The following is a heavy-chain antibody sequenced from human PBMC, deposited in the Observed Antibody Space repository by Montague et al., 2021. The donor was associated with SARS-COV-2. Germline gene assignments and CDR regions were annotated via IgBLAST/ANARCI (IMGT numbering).Heavy chain of an antibody. CDR2: INYSGST. D-gene: IGHD3-22*01. CDR3: ARGGGYYNYGLDV. CDR1: GGSISNYY. Sequence: SETLSLTCTVSGGSISNYYWSWIRQPPGRGLEWIGDINYSGSTDYRPSLKSRVTISLDTSKNQFSLKVTSVTAADTAVYYCARGGGYYNYGLDVWGPGTTVTVSS. V-gene: IGHV4-59*01. J-gene: IGHJ6*02.